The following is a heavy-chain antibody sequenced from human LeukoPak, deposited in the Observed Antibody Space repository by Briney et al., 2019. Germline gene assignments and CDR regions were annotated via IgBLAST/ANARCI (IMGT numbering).Heavy chain of an antibody. V-gene: IGHV3-23*01. Sequence: EAGGSLRLSCAASGFTFSSYAMSWVRQAPGKGLEWVSAISGSGGSTYYANSVKGRFTISRDNSKNTLYLQMNSLRAEDTAIYYCAKTSLADIDYWGQGTLVTVSS. CDR2: ISGSGGST. CDR1: GFTFSSYA. J-gene: IGHJ4*02. D-gene: IGHD6-19*01. CDR3: AKTSLADIDY.